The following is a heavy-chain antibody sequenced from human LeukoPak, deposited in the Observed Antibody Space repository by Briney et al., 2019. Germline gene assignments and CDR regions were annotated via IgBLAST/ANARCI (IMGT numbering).Heavy chain of an antibody. CDR1: GYTFTSYY. D-gene: IGHD1-26*01. Sequence: ASVTVSFKASGYTFTSYYMHWVRQAPGQGLEWMGIINPSGGSTSYAQKFQGRVTMTRDMSTSTVYMELSSLRSEYTAVYYCARDRGRSGSYYYFDYWGQGTLVTVSS. J-gene: IGHJ4*02. V-gene: IGHV1-46*01. CDR3: ARDRGRSGSYYYFDY. CDR2: INPSGGST.